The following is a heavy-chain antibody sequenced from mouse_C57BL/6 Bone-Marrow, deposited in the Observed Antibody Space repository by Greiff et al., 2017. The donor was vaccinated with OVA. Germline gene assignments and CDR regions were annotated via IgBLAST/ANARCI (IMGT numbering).Heavy chain of an antibody. CDR2: ISSGGSYT. Sequence: DVQLQESGGDLVKPGGSLKLSCAASGFTFSSYGMSWVRQTPDKRLAWVATISSGGSYTYYPDSVKGRFTISRDNAKNTLYLQMSSLKSEDTAMYYCARHGTGPWFAYWGQGTLVTVSA. CDR3: ARHGTGPWFAY. V-gene: IGHV5-6*01. J-gene: IGHJ3*01. CDR1: GFTFSSYG. D-gene: IGHD4-1*01.